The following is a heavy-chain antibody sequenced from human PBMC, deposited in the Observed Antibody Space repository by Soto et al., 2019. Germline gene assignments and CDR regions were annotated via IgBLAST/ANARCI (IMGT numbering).Heavy chain of an antibody. CDR3: ARQKETTGDYAFDI. D-gene: IGHD2-21*02. CDR1: GGSINSGGYS. Sequence: SETLSLTCTVSGGSINSGGYSWTWIRQPPGKGLEWIGSIYHTGTTYYNPSLKSRVTISVDTSKNQFSLKLSSVTAADTAVYYCARQKETTGDYAFDIWGQGTMVTVS. J-gene: IGHJ3*02. V-gene: IGHV4-30-2*03. CDR2: IYHTGTT.